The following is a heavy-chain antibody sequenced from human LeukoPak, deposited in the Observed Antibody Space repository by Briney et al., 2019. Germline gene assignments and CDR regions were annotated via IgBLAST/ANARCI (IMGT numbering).Heavy chain of an antibody. CDR2: MNPNSGNT. J-gene: IGHJ4*02. Sequence: VASVKVSCKASGGTFSSYAISWVRQAPGQGLEWMGWMNPNSGNTGYAQKFQGRVTMTRNTSISTAYMELSSLRSEDTAVYYCATRYCSSTSCPDYWGQGTLVTVSS. CDR1: GGTFSSYA. D-gene: IGHD2-2*01. CDR3: ATRYCSSTSCPDY. V-gene: IGHV1-8*02.